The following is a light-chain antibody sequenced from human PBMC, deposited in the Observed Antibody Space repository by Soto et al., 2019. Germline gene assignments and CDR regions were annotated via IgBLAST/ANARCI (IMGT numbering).Light chain of an antibody. J-gene: IGKJ1*01. CDR3: QHNNTGRGT. CDR1: QSVSSK. V-gene: IGKV3-15*01. CDR2: GAS. Sequence: EIVLTQSPGTLSVSPGERATLSCRASQSVSSKLAWYQQKPGQAPRLLFYGASTGATGIPARFSGSGSETEFPPPISSLQSEDFAFHYCQHNNTGRGTFGKGTKVDIK.